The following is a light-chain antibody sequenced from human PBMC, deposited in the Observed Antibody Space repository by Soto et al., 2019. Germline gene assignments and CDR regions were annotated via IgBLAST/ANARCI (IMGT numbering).Light chain of an antibody. J-gene: IGKJ4*01. CDR2: SAS. CDR3: QKFDVYPLT. Sequence: DIQLTQSPSFLSASVGDGVTITCRASQGINSHLAWFQQKPGKAPRLLIDSASTLQSGVPSRFSGSGSGTEFTLTISSLQPEDFATYYGQKFDVYPLTFGGGTKMEIK. CDR1: QGINSH. V-gene: IGKV1-9*01.